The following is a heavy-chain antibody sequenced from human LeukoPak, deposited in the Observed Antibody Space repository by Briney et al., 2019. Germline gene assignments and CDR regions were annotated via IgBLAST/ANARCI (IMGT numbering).Heavy chain of an antibody. CDR1: GGSFSGYY. CDR2: INHSGST. D-gene: IGHD3-10*01. V-gene: IGHV4-34*01. Sequence: SETLSLTCAVYGGSFSGYYWSWIRQPPGKGLEWIGEINHSGSTNYNPSLKSRVTISVDTSKNQFSLKLSSVTAADTAVYYCANFPVRGVIKYYFDYWGQGTLVTVSS. J-gene: IGHJ4*02. CDR3: ANFPVRGVIKYYFDY.